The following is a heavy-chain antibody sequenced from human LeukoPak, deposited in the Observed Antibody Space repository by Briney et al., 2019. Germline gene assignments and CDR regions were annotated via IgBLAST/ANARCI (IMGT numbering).Heavy chain of an antibody. CDR1: GYTFTSYD. Sequence: GASVKVSCKASGYTFTSYDISWVRQAPGQGLEWMGWISAYNGNTNYAQKLQGRVTMTTDTSTSTAYMELRSLRSDDTAVYYCARVLRYCSGGNCYSGGLGYMDVWGKGTTVTISS. D-gene: IGHD2-15*01. CDR3: ARVLRYCSGGNCYSGGLGYMDV. V-gene: IGHV1-18*01. CDR2: ISAYNGNT. J-gene: IGHJ6*03.